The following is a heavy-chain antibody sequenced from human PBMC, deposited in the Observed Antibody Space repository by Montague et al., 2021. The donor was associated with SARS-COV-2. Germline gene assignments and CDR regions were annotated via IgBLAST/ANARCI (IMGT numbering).Heavy chain of an antibody. D-gene: IGHD3-10*01. Sequence: TLSLTCTVSGGSISSGGYYWSWIRQHPGDGLGWIGFIYNGGSTHSSPSLKGRVTISLDTSENQFSLNLSSVTAADTAVYFCARGSGSLVRGDHLDFWGQGTLVTVSS. CDR3: ARGSGSLVRGDHLDF. J-gene: IGHJ4*02. V-gene: IGHV4-31*03. CDR2: IYNGGST. CDR1: GGSISSGGYY.